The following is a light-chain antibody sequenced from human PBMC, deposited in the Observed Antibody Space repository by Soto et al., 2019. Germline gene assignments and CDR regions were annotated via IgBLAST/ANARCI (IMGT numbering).Light chain of an antibody. CDR2: DAS. CDR1: QSISSC. Sequence: DIQMTQSPSTLSASVGDRVTITCRASQSISSCFAWYQQKPGKAPKLLIYDASKLEIGVPSRFSGSGSGTEFLTIIRLLRDDDFATYCCQHYSHSSSFGHGTKVDIK. CDR3: QHYSHSSS. V-gene: IGKV1-5*01. J-gene: IGKJ1*01.